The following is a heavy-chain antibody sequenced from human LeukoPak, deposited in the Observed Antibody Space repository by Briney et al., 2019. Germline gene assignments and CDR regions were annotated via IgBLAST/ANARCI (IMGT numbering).Heavy chain of an antibody. V-gene: IGHV3-23*01. CDR2: FSGRDSTT. Sequence: GGSLRLSCVTSGFSFRNYAMTWVRQAPGKGLEWVSVFSGRDSTTDYADSVRGRFTISRDNSKNTLYLQMNSLRAEDTAVYYCANIAAAGIFDYWGQGTLVTVSS. CDR3: ANIAAAGIFDY. J-gene: IGHJ4*02. CDR1: GFSFRNYA. D-gene: IGHD6-13*01.